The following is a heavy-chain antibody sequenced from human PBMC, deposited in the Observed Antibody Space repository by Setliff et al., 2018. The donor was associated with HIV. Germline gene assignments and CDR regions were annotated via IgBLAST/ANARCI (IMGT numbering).Heavy chain of an antibody. J-gene: IGHJ5*02. D-gene: IGHD4-17*01. CDR3: AREKNDYGGQNWLDP. V-gene: IGHV4-61*02. CDR2: VYISGTT. CDR1: GVSITSGGYY. Sequence: PSETLSLTCTVSGVSITSGGYYWSWIRQPAGKRLEWIGRVYISGTTHYNPSLKSRVTIKLDMSKSQLSLFLTSVTAADTAVYYCAREKNDYGGQNWLDPWGQGTLVTVS.